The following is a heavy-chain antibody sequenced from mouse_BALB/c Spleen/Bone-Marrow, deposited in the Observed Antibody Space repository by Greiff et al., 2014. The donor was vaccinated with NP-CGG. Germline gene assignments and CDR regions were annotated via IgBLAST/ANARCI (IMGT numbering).Heavy chain of an antibody. CDR2: INPYNDGT. CDR1: GYTFTSYV. V-gene: IGHV1-14*01. J-gene: IGHJ2*01. Sequence: EVKLMESGPELVKPGASVKMSCKASGYTFTSYVMHWVKQKPGQGLEWIGYINPYNDGTKYNEKFKGKATLTSDKSSSTAYMELSSLTSEDSAVYYCAREGVDYFDYWGQGTTLTDSS. CDR3: AREGVDYFDY.